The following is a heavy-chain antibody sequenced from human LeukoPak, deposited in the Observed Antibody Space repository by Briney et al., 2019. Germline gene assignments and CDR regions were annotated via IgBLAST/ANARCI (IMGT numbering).Heavy chain of an antibody. CDR2: INPNSGAT. Sequence: ASVKVSCKASGDTFTTYAIIWVRQAPGQGLEWMGRINPNSGATNYTQKFQGRVTMTRDTSISTAYMELSRLRSDDTAVYYCTYSGYDLGAFDIWGQGTMVTVSS. CDR1: GDTFTTYA. CDR3: TYSGYDLGAFDI. J-gene: IGHJ3*02. D-gene: IGHD5-12*01. V-gene: IGHV1-2*02.